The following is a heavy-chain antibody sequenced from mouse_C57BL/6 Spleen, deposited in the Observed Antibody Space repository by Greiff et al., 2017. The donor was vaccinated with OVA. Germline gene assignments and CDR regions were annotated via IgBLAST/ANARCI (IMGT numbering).Heavy chain of an antibody. CDR3: ARAYDYDDYFDY. J-gene: IGHJ2*01. CDR1: GYAFTNYL. V-gene: IGHV1-54*01. Sequence: QVQLKESGAELVRPGTSVKVSCKASGYAFTNYLIEWVKQRPGQGLEWIGVINPGSGGTNYNEKFKGKATLTADKSSSTAYMQLSSLTSEDSAVYFCARAYDYDDYFDYWGQGTTLTVSS. D-gene: IGHD2-4*01. CDR2: INPGSGGT.